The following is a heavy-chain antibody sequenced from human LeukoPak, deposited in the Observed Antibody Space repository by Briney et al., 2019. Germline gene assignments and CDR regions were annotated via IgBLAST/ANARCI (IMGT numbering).Heavy chain of an antibody. D-gene: IGHD3-10*01. CDR3: AKDLSYYGSGSYDY. CDR1: AFTLGSYD. CDR2: ISGSGGST. J-gene: IGHJ4*02. Sequence: GGSLRLSCAASAFTLGSYDMSWVRQAPGQGLEWVSDISGSGGSTYYADSVKGRFTISRDNSKNTVYLQMNSLRAEDTAVYYCAKDLSYYGSGSYDYWGQGTLVTVSS. V-gene: IGHV3-23*01.